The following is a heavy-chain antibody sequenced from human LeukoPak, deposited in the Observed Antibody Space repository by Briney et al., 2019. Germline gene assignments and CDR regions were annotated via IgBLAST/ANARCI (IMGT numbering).Heavy chain of an antibody. CDR2: IWYDGTST. CDR1: GFTFSSYG. Sequence: GGSLRLSCAASGFTFSSYGMHWVRQAPGKGLEWVAVIWYDGTSTYYADSVKGRFTISRDNSKNTLYLQMNSLRAEDTAVYYCARDFCSGGSCHPDAFDIWGQGTMVTVSS. J-gene: IGHJ3*02. CDR3: ARDFCSGGSCHPDAFDI. V-gene: IGHV3-33*01. D-gene: IGHD2-15*01.